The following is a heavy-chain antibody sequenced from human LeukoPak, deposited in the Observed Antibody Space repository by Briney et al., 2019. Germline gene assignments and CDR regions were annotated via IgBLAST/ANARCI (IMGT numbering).Heavy chain of an antibody. CDR3: AKEMVVAAALDY. V-gene: IGHV3-43*01. CDR1: GFTFDDYT. D-gene: IGHD2-15*01. CDR2: ISWDGGTR. J-gene: IGHJ4*02. Sequence: GGSLRLSCAASGFTFDDYTIHWVRQAPGKGLEWVSLISWDGGTRYYADSVQGRFTISRDNSKNSLYLQMNSLRTEDTALYYCAKEMVVAAALDYWGQGTLVTVSS.